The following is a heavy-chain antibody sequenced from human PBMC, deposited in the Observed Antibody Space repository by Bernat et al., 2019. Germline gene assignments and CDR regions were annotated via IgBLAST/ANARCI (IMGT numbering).Heavy chain of an antibody. D-gene: IGHD5-12*01. J-gene: IGHJ4*02. V-gene: IGHV3-30*18. CDR3: AKDRLVATLDY. Sequence: QVQLVESGGGVVQPGRSLRLSCAASGFTFSSYGMHWVRQAPGKGLEWVAVIPYDGSNKYYADSVKGRFTISRDNSKNTLYLQMNSLRAEDTAVYYCAKDRLVATLDYWGQGTLVTVSS. CDR2: IPYDGSNK. CDR1: GFTFSSYG.